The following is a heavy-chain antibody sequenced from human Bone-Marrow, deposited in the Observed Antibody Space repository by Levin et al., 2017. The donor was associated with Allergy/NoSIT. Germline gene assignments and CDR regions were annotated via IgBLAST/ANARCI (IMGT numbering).Heavy chain of an antibody. V-gene: IGHV4-59*02. Sequence: SETLSLTCNVSDDSVNTYFWSWIRQPPGKGLEWIGYISHTGSTNYNPSLKSRVTISLDTSKNHISLRLISVTAADAAIYYCARDKSGNYFSFESWGEGTLVAVSS. CDR2: ISHTGST. D-gene: IGHD1-26*01. CDR3: ARDKSGNYFSFES. CDR1: DDSVNTYF. J-gene: IGHJ4*02.